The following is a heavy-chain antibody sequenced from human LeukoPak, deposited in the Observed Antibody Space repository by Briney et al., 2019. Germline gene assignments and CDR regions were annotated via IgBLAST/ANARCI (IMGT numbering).Heavy chain of an antibody. V-gene: IGHV1-2*02. D-gene: IGHD6-19*01. CDR1: GYTFTGYY. CDR3: AKPKYSSGWYGSDYFDC. J-gene: IGHJ4*02. CDR2: INPNSGGT. Sequence: GASVKVSCKASGYTFTGYYMHWVRQAPGQGLEWMGWINPNSGGTNYAQKFQGRVTMTRDTSISTAYMELSRLRSDDTAVYYCAKPKYSSGWYGSDYFDCWGQGTLVTVSS.